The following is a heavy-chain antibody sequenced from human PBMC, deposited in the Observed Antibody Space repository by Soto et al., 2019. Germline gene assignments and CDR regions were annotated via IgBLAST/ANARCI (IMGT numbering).Heavy chain of an antibody. CDR2: ISSSSSTI. CDR1: GLSLSRAS. CDR3: ARHGAVPDYYDSSGYYRFDY. J-gene: IGHJ4*02. V-gene: IGHV3-48*02. D-gene: IGHD3-22*01. Sequence: WSLRVSSEHSGLSLSRASMIMVRQAPGKGLKGVSYISSSSSTIYYADSVKGRFTISRDNAKDSLYLQMNSLRDEDTAVYYCARHGAVPDYYDSSGYYRFDYWGQGTLVT.